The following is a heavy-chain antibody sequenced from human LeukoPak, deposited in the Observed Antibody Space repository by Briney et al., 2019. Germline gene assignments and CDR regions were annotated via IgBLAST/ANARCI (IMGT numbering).Heavy chain of an antibody. D-gene: IGHD3-22*01. CDR2: IKSFAAGGTT. CDR1: GLTFRDAW. J-gene: IGHJ4*02. Sequence: GGSLRLSCVVSGLTFRDAWMSWVRQAPGKGLEWVGRIKSFAAGGTTDYAAPVKGRFTFSRVGSKNTVYLQMNSLKTEDTAVYYCTHDSSGYYSLHSWGQGTLVTVSS. CDR3: THDSSGYYSLHS. V-gene: IGHV3-15*01.